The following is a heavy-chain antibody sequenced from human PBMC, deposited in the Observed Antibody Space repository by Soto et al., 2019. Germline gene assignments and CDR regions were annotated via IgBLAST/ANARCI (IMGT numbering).Heavy chain of an antibody. D-gene: IGHD2-15*01. V-gene: IGHV1-8*01. Sequence: ASVEASCKAPGFRFINYDINWVRQAPGQGLECLGGMSTKSGVAVYAQRFQGGVPLTRNISITPAYMELSSLRSDNTAGYYFATTERYTTPDGPYSYNHDIDFWGQGTTVTVSS. J-gene: IGHJ6*02. CDR3: ATTERYTTPDGPYSYNHDIDF. CDR1: GFRFINYD. CDR2: MSTKSGVA.